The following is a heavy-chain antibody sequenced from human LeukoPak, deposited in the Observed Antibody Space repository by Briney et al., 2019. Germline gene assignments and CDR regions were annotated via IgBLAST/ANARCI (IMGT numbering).Heavy chain of an antibody. Sequence: GGSLRLSCAASGFTFSSYWMSWVRRAPGKGLEWVANIKQDGSEKYYVDSVKGRFTISRDNAKNSLYLQMNSLRAEDTAVYYCASSKDFWSGYRPNYYYYYMDVWGKGTTVTVSS. D-gene: IGHD3-3*01. CDR3: ASSKDFWSGYRPNYYYYYMDV. CDR1: GFTFSSYW. V-gene: IGHV3-7*01. CDR2: IKQDGSEK. J-gene: IGHJ6*03.